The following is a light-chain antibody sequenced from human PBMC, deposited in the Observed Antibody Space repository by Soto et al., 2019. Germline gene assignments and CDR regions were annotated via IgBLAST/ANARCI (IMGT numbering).Light chain of an antibody. CDR3: QQSYSTLGWT. CDR2: AAS. Sequence: DIQMTQSPSSLSASVGDRVTITCRASQSISSYLNWYQQKPGKAPKLLIYAASSLQSGVPSRFSGSGSGTDFTLTISSLQPEDFATDYCQQSYSTLGWTFGQGTKVEIK. CDR1: QSISSY. J-gene: IGKJ1*01. V-gene: IGKV1-39*01.